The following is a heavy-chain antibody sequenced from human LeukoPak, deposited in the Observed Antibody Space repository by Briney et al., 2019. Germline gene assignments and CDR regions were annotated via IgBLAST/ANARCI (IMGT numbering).Heavy chain of an antibody. V-gene: IGHV3-33*01. CDR1: AFTFSNYY. J-gene: IGHJ4*02. D-gene: IGHD2-8*01. CDR3: ARDPGGVVYFDY. Sequence: PGRSLRLSCAVSAFTFSNYYMHWVRHPPGKGLEWEAAIWNDGSNKYYADSVKGRFTISRDNSKNTLYLQMNTLKAEDTAVYYCARDPGGVVYFDYWGQGTLVTVSS. CDR2: IWNDGSNK.